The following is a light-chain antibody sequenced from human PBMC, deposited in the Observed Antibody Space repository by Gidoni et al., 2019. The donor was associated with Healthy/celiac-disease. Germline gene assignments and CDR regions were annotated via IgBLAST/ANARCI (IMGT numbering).Light chain of an antibody. V-gene: IGKV1-33*01. CDR2: DAS. J-gene: IGKJ5*01. CDR1: QDISNY. Sequence: DIPMTQSPSSLSASVVDRVTITCQASQDISNYLNGYQQKPGKAPKLLIYDASNLETGVPSRLSGSGSGTDFTFTISSLQPEDIATYYCQQYDKLPSITFGQGTRLEIK. CDR3: QQYDKLPSIT.